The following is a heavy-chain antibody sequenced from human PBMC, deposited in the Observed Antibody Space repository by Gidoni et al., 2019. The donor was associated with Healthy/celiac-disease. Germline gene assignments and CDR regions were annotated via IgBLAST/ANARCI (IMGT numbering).Heavy chain of an antibody. CDR3: ARLDHYYGSGSHWGSFDY. D-gene: IGHD3-10*01. CDR2: IYPCYSDT. Sequence: EVQLVQSGAEVKKHGESLKISCKGSGYSFTSYWIGWVRQMPGKGLEWLGIIYPCYSDTRYSPSFQGQVTISADKSISTAYLQWSSLKASDTAMYYCARLDHYYGSGSHWGSFDYWGQGTLVTVSS. J-gene: IGHJ4*02. V-gene: IGHV5-51*01. CDR1: GYSFTSYW.